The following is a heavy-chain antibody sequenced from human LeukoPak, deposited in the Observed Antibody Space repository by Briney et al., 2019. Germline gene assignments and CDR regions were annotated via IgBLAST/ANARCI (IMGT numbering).Heavy chain of an antibody. CDR3: SRVLIGETSYDASDV. Sequence: KPSETLSLTCTVSGGPISSYYWTWIRHPPGKAREGIGYIYITGNTNYNPYLKRPVNMSLDKSNNQSSLRLSSAHTSDTAVYYCSRVLIGETSYDASDVWGVGRMVTV. J-gene: IGHJ3*01. CDR1: GGPISSYY. V-gene: IGHV4-59*13. CDR2: IYITGNT. D-gene: IGHD3-16*01.